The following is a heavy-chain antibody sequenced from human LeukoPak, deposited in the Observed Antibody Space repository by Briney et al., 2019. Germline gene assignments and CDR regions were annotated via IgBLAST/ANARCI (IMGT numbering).Heavy chain of an antibody. Sequence: GGSLRLSCAAPGFTFDDYAMHWVRQAPGKGLEWVSLISGDGGSTYYADSVKGRFTISRDNSKNSLYLQMNSLRTEDTALYYCVRPRGWYMGGWFDPWGQGTLVTVSS. V-gene: IGHV3-43*02. D-gene: IGHD6-19*01. CDR3: VRPRGWYMGGWFDP. J-gene: IGHJ5*02. CDR1: GFTFDDYA. CDR2: ISGDGGST.